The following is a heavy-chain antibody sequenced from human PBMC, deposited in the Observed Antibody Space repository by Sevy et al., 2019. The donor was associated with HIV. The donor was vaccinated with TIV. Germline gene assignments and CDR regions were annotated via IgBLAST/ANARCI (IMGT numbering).Heavy chain of an antibody. CDR1: GFTFGNYA. J-gene: IGHJ4*02. Sequence: GGSLRLSCAATGFTFGNYAMHWVRQAPGKGWGGVAIIGSDGAYQYHGDSVKGRLTISRDNSKNTLYLQMNNVRVEDTAVYYCARGGYYYDNAAYYALDSWGQGTLVTVSS. D-gene: IGHD3-22*01. CDR2: IGSDGAYQ. CDR3: ARGGYYYDNAAYYALDS. V-gene: IGHV3-33*01.